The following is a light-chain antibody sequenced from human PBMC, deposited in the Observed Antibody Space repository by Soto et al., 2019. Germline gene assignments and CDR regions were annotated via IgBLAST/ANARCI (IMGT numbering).Light chain of an antibody. CDR1: QGISNY. V-gene: IGKV1-27*01. CDR2: AAS. Sequence: DIQMTQSPSSLSASVGDRVTVTCRASQGISNYLAWYQQKPGKVPKLLIYAASTLQSGVPSRFSGSGSGTDFTLTISSLQPEDVATYYCQKYNSAPLFGPGTKVDIK. CDR3: QKYNSAPL. J-gene: IGKJ3*01.